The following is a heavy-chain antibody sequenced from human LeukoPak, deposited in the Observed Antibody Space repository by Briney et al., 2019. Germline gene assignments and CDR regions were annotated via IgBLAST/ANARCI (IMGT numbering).Heavy chain of an antibody. V-gene: IGHV4-4*07. Sequence: PSETLSLTCTVSGGSISSYYWSWIRQPAGRGREWVGRIYTSGSTNYNPSLKSRVTMSVDTSKNQFSLKLSSVTAADTAVYYCAREIVVVPAAIRYSYYYGMDVWGQGTTVTVSS. D-gene: IGHD2-2*02. CDR1: GGSISSYY. CDR3: AREIVVVPAAIRYSYYYGMDV. J-gene: IGHJ6*02. CDR2: IYTSGST.